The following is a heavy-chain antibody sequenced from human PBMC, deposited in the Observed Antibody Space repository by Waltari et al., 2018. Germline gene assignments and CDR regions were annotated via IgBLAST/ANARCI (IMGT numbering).Heavy chain of an antibody. CDR1: ALTFSTSA. J-gene: IGHJ4*02. Sequence: EVQLLESGGGLVQPGGSLRLSGVVYALTFSTSAMSWVRQAPGKGLEWVSSISISGGKMYYGDSVRGRFTISRDNSKNALYLQMNSLRAEDTAVYYCAKEIRPNDYWGQGTLVTVSS. V-gene: IGHV3-23*01. CDR3: AKEIRPNDY. CDR2: ISISGGKM.